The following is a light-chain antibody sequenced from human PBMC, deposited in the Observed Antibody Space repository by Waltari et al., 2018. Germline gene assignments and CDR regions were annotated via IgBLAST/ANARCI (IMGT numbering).Light chain of an antibody. V-gene: IGKV3-11*01. CDR3: QQRSSWTPHT. CDR1: QSVGTY. CDR2: DAS. Sequence: EIVLTQSPATLSLHPGETATLSCRASQSVGTYLAWYQQKPGQAPRLLIYDASNRATGIPARFRGSGSGTDFTLTISSLEAEDFAVYYCQQRSSWTPHTFGQGARLEIK. J-gene: IGKJ2*01.